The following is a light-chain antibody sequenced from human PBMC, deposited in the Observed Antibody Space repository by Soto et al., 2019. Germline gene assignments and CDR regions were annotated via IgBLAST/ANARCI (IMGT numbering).Light chain of an antibody. J-gene: IGKJ5*01. CDR1: QSIGSD. Sequence: EIVMTQSPATLSVSPGERATLSCRASQSIGSDLAWYQHKPGQAPRLLVYDVFTRATGVPARFSGGGSGTEFTLTISSLQSEDSAVYYCQQYNKWPPINFGQGTRLEIK. CDR3: QQYNKWPPIN. V-gene: IGKV3-15*01. CDR2: DVF.